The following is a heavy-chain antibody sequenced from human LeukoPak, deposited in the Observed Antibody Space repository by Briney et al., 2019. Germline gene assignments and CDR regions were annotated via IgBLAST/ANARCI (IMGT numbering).Heavy chain of an antibody. V-gene: IGHV4-30-4*01. CDR1: GGSISSGDYY. J-gene: IGHJ6*02. CDR2: VYYSGST. Sequence: SETLSLTCTVAGGSISSGDYYWSWMREPPVKGLEWIGYVYYSGSTYYNPSLKVRVTISVDTSKNPFSLKLSSVTAEDTGVYYCASGSQDEYYDYNTYYYYGMDVWGQGTTVTVSS. D-gene: IGHD3-3*01. CDR3: ASGSQDEYYDYNTYYYYGMDV.